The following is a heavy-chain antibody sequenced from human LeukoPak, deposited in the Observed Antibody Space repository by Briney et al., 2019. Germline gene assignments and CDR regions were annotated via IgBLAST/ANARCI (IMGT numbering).Heavy chain of an antibody. CDR3: ARALSCYYGSGSYYHDY. CDR2: IYHSGST. Sequence: PSETLSLTCAVSGYSISSGYYWGWIRQPPGKGLEWIGSIYHSGSTYYNPSFKSRVTISVDTSKNQFSLKLSSVTAADTAVYYCARALSCYYGSGSYYHDYWGQGTLVTVSS. D-gene: IGHD3-10*01. V-gene: IGHV4-38-2*01. J-gene: IGHJ4*02. CDR1: GYSISSGYY.